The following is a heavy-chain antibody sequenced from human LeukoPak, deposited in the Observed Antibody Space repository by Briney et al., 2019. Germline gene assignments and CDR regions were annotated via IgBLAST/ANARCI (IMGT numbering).Heavy chain of an antibody. D-gene: IGHD6-13*01. CDR3: ARDGRYSSPYYVDV. CDR1: GYTFTGYY. CDR2: INPNSGDT. V-gene: IGHV1-2*02. Sequence: ASVKVSCKASGYTFTGYYMHWVRQAPGQGLEWMGWINPNSGDTNYAQKFQGRVTMTRDTSISTAYMELSRLRSDDTAVYYCARDGRYSSPYYVDVWGKGTTVTVSS. J-gene: IGHJ6*03.